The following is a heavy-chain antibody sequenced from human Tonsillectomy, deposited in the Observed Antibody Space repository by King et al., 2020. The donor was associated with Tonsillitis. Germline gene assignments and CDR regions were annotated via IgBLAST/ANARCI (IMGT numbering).Heavy chain of an antibody. CDR2: IYPGDSDT. V-gene: IGHV5-51*01. D-gene: IGHD3-22*01. Sequence: QLVQSGAEVKKPGESLKISCKGSGYSFTSYWIGWVRQMPGKGLEWMGIIYPGDSDTRYSPSFQGQVTISADKSISTAYLQWSSLKASDTAMHYCARLGTTYYYDSSGFSYYFDYWGQGTLVTVSS. CDR3: ARLGTTYYYDSSGFSYYFDY. J-gene: IGHJ4*02. CDR1: GYSFTSYW.